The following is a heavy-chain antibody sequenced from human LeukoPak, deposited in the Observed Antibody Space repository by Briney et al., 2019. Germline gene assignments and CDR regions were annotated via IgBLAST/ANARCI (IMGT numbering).Heavy chain of an antibody. CDR3: ARYCTFRTCSGTKFDS. Sequence: GGSLRLSCEGSGFTFSSDSMGWVRQAPGKGLEWVSSISGRSVFISYSDSVKGRFTISRDNARNSLFLELSSLRPEDTAVYYCARYCTFRTCSGTKFDSWGQGTLVTVSS. V-gene: IGHV3-21*01. CDR1: GFTFSSDS. CDR2: ISGRSVFI. D-gene: IGHD1-1*01. J-gene: IGHJ4*02.